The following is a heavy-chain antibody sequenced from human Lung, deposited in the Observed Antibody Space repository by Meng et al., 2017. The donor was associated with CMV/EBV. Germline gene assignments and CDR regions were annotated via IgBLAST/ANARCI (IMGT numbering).Heavy chain of an antibody. Sequence: HSCAGSGFDFGDFGMAWVRQVPGKGLEWVALLSSDGRNSFYSASVKGRFAISRDNSQKTVHLQMNSLESEDTAVYYCAKRNMWHFDYWGQGTLVTVSS. D-gene: IGHD2/OR15-2a*01. V-gene: IGHV3-30*18. J-gene: IGHJ4*02. CDR1: GFDFGDFG. CDR3: AKRNMWHFDY. CDR2: LSSDGRNS.